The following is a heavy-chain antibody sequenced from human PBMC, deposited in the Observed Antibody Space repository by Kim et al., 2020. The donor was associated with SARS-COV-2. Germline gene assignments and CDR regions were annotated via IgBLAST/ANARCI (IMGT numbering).Heavy chain of an antibody. CDR3: ARLSNNYEHLLGYFQH. D-gene: IGHD3-3*01. V-gene: IGHV1-69*01. J-gene: IGHJ1*01. Sequence: KFQGRVTITADESTSTAYMELSSLRSEDTAVYYCARLSNNYEHLLGYFQHWGQGTLVTVSS.